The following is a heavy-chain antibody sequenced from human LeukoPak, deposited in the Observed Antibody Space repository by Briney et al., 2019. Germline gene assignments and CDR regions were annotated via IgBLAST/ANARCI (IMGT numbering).Heavy chain of an antibody. J-gene: IGHJ4*02. CDR1: GGSFSGYY. CDR3: ARRTRKRAGTFGGFDY. D-gene: IGHD3-16*01. CDR2: INHSGST. V-gene: IGHV4-34*01. Sequence: SETLSLTCAVYGGSFSGYYWSWIRQPPGKGLGWIGEINHSGSTNYNPSLKSRVTISVDTSKNQFSLKLSSVTAADTAVYYCARRTRKRAGTFGGFDYWGQGTLVTVSS.